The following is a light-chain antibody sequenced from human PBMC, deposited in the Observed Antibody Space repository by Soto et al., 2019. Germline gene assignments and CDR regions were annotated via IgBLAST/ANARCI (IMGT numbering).Light chain of an antibody. CDR3: SSYTSSSTVV. Sequence: QSALTQPASVSGSPGRSITISCSGSSSDVGGYNYVSWYQQHPGKAPKLMIYEVSNRPSGFSNRFSGSKSGNTASVTISGLQAEDEADYYCSSYTSSSTVVFGGGTKVTVL. J-gene: IGLJ2*01. CDR2: EVS. V-gene: IGLV2-14*01. CDR1: SSDVGGYNY.